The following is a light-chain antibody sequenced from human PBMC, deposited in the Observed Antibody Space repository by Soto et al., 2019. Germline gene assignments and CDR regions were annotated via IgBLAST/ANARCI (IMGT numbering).Light chain of an antibody. Sequence: QSVLTQPPSASGTPGQRVTISCSGRRSNIGSSNVNWYQQVPGTAPKVLMYSDNVRPSGVPDRFSGSKSGTSASLAISGLQSEDEADYYCAAWDDSLNAWVFGGGTQLTVL. CDR2: SDN. CDR1: RSNIGSSN. CDR3: AAWDDSLNAWV. J-gene: IGLJ3*02. V-gene: IGLV1-44*01.